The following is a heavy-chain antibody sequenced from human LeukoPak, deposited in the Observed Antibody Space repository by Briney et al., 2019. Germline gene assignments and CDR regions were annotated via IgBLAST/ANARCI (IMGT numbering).Heavy chain of an antibody. Sequence: SETLSLTCTVSGGSVNSYYLSWIRQPAGKTLEWIGRIYDGGSTNYNPSLKSRVTMSVDTSKNQISLKLKSVTAADTAVYYCARDSGTSGEVKFDPWGQGALVTVSS. CDR3: ARDSGTSGEVKFDP. D-gene: IGHD3-10*01. J-gene: IGHJ5*02. CDR2: IYDGGST. CDR1: GGSVNSYY. V-gene: IGHV4-4*07.